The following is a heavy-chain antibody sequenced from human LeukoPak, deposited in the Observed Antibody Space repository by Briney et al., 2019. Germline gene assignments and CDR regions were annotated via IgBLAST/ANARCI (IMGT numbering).Heavy chain of an antibody. CDR1: GGTISSYY. V-gene: IGHV4-4*07. D-gene: IGHD2-2*01. Sequence: SETLSLTCTVSGGTISSYYWSWLRQPAGKGLEWIGRIYTSGSTNYNPSLKSRVTISVDTSKNQFSLKLSSVTAADTAVYYCARVGLARYCSSTSCPQYFDYWGQGTLVTVSS. CDR3: ARVGLARYCSSTSCPQYFDY. CDR2: IYTSGST. J-gene: IGHJ4*02.